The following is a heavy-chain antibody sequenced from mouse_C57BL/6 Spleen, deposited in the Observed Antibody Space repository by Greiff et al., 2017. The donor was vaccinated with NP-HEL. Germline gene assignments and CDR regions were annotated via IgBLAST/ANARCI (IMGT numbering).Heavy chain of an antibody. D-gene: IGHD1-1*01. J-gene: IGHJ3*01. Sequence: VQLQQPGAELVKPGASVKLSCKASGYTFTSYWMHWVKQRPGQGLEWIGMIHPNSCSTNYNEKFKSKATLTVDKSSSTASIQLSSLTSEDSAVYYCARSTTVGFAYWGQGTLVTVSA. CDR1: GYTFTSYW. CDR2: IHPNSCST. CDR3: ARSTTVGFAY. V-gene: IGHV1-64*01.